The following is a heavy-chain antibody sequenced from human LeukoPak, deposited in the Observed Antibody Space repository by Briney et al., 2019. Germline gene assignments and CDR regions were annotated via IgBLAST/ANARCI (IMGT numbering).Heavy chain of an antibody. CDR3: ARVRDNSGYNYFDY. J-gene: IGHJ4*02. CDR2: ISSSGSTI. V-gene: IGHV3-11*01. CDR1: GFTFSDYY. Sequence: GGSLRLSCAASGFTFSDYYMSWIRQAPGKGLEWVSYISSSGSTIYSADSVKGRCTISRDNAKNSLYLQMNSLRAEDTAVYYCARVRDNSGYNYFDYWGQGTLVTVSS. D-gene: IGHD3-22*01.